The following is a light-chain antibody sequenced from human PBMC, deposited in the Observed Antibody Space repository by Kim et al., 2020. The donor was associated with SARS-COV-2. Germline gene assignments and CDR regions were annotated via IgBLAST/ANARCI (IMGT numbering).Light chain of an antibody. J-gene: IGLJ2*01. CDR3: NSRDSNDNVV. CDR2: GKN. V-gene: IGLV3-19*01. CDR1: SRRSYY. Sequence: VALGQTVRITCKGDSRRSYYATWYQQKPGQAPRLVIYGKNNRPSGIPDRFSGSSSGNTASLTITGAQAEDEADYYCNSRDSNDNVVFGGGTNLTVL.